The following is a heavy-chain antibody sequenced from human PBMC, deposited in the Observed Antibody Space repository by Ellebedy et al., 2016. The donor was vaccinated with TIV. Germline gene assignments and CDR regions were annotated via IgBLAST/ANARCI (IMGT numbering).Heavy chain of an antibody. CDR3: AKGLGCSGGDCYSGHAFDV. CDR1: GFTFSSYA. V-gene: IGHV3-23*01. J-gene: IGHJ3*01. CDR2: ISGSGGPT. D-gene: IGHD2-15*01. Sequence: ASGFTFSSYAMAWVRQAPGKGLEWVSAISGSGGPTYYADSVKGRSTISRDNSKNTLFLQMNSLRAEDTAVYYCAKGLGCSGGDCYSGHAFDVWGQGTMVTVSS.